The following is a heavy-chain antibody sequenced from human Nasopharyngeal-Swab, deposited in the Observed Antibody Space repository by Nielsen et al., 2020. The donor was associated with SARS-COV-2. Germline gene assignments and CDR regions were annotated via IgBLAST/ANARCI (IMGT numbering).Heavy chain of an antibody. D-gene: IGHD5-18*01. V-gene: IGHV4-34*01. CDR2: IYHSGST. Sequence: WIGQPPGTGLEWIGHIYHSGSTNYNPSLKSRVTISIDTSKNQFSLNLSSPTAADMAVYYCTRRAEGLELWRRYFYYMDVWGKGTTATVSS. CDR3: TRRAEGLELWRRYFYYMDV. J-gene: IGHJ6*04.